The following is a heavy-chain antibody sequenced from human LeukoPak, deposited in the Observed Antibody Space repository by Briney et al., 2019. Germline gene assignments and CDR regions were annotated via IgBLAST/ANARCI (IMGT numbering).Heavy chain of an antibody. CDR1: GFTFDDYA. CDR3: ARNRRWRGSSWFDYFDY. V-gene: IGHV3-9*01. CDR2: ISWNSGSR. D-gene: IGHD6-13*01. J-gene: IGHJ4*02. Sequence: GGSLRLSCAASGFTFDDYAMHWVRQAPGKGLEWVSGISWNSGSRGYADSVKGRFTIFRDNAKKSLDLQMNSLRVEDTAVYYCARNRRWRGSSWFDYFDYWGQGILVTVSS.